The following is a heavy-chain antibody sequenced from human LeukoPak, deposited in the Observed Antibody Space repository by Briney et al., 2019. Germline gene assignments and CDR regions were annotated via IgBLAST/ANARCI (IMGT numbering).Heavy chain of an antibody. J-gene: IGHJ6*02. CDR2: ISAYNGNT. V-gene: IGHV1-18*01. CDR3: ARDPPTYTVTTLYYYYGMDV. CDR1: GYTFTSYG. Sequence: GASVKVSCKASGYTFTSYGISWVRQAPGQGLEWMGWISAYNGNTNYAQKLQGRVTMTTDTSTSTAYMELRSLRSVDTAVYYCARDPPTYTVTTLYYYYGMDVWGQGTTVTVSS. D-gene: IGHD4-17*01.